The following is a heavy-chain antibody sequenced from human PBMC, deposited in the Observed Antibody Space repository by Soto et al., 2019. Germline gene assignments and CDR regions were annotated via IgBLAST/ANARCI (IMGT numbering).Heavy chain of an antibody. D-gene: IGHD1-1*01. CDR3: AKDRSPGATTWNVY. CDR2: ISGSGVAK. J-gene: IGHJ1*01. V-gene: IGHV3-23*01. Sequence: GGSLRLSCVVSGFTFSSSAINWVRQAPGKGLEWVSTISGSGVAKFYADSVKGRFTISRDNSNNTVSLQMNSLRAEDAAVYYCAKDRSPGATTWNVYWGQGTLVTVSS. CDR1: GFTFSSSA.